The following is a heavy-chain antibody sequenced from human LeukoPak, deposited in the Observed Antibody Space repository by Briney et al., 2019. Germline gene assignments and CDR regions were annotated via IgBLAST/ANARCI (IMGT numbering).Heavy chain of an antibody. D-gene: IGHD3-10*01. CDR3: ARHRYYYRSGSYYGAPYYMDV. J-gene: IGHJ6*03. CDR1: GYSISSGYF. CDR2: ISHSGST. V-gene: IGHV4-38-2*02. Sequence: SETLSLTCTVSGYSISSGYFWAWIRQPPGKGLEWIGSISHSGSTYYNPSLKSRVTISVDTSKNHFSLKLSSVTAADTAVYYCARHRYYYRSGSYYGAPYYMDVWGKGTTVTISS.